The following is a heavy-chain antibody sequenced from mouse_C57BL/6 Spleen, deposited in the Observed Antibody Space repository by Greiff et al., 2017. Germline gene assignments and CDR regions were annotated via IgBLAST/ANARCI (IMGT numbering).Heavy chain of an antibody. V-gene: IGHV1-76*01. CDR3: ARGELRYWYFDV. Sequence: VQLQQSGAELVRPGASVKLSCKASGYTFTDYYINWVKQRPGQGLEWIARIYPGSGNTYYNEKFKGKDTLTAEKSSSTAYMQLSSLTSEDSAVYFCARGELRYWYFDVWGTGTTVTVSS. CDR2: IYPGSGNT. D-gene: IGHD1-1*01. CDR1: GYTFTDYY. J-gene: IGHJ1*03.